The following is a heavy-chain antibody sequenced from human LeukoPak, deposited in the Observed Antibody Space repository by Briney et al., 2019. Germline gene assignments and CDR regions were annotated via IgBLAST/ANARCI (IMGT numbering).Heavy chain of an antibody. D-gene: IGHD6-13*01. CDR1: GGIFSSYA. J-gene: IGHJ6*03. V-gene: IGHV1-69*05. CDR3: ASFSRYSSLRGAYYYYYYMDV. Sequence: SVKVSCKASGGIFSSYAIIWVRQAPGQGLEWMGGIIPIFGTANYAQKFQGRVTITTDESTSTAYMELSSLRSEDTAVYYCASFSRYSSLRGAYYYYYYMDVWGKGTTVTVSS. CDR2: IIPIFGTA.